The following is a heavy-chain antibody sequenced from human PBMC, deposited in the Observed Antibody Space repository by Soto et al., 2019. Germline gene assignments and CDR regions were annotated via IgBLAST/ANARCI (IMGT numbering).Heavy chain of an antibody. V-gene: IGHV1-46*01. J-gene: IGHJ3*02. CDR2: INPSGGST. CDR1: GYTFTSYY. CDR3: AGYCSSTSCYTWAFDI. D-gene: IGHD2-2*02. Sequence: SVKVSCKASGYTFTSYYMHWVRQAPGQGLEWMGIINPSGGSTSYAQKLQGRVTMTRDTSTSTVYMELSSLRSEDTAVYYCAGYCSSTSCYTWAFDIWGQGTMVTGSS.